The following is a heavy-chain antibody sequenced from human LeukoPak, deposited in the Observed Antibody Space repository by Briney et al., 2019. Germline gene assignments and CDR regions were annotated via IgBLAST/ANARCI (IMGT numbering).Heavy chain of an antibody. V-gene: IGHV3-7*01. CDR2: IKQDGSEK. CDR3: ARVNTVHDYVSGSYRVYFNY. CDR1: GFTFGSYW. Sequence: GVSLRLSCAASGFTFGSYWMSWVRQAPGKGLEWVANIKQDGSEKYYVDSVKGRFTISRDNAKNSLYLQMNSLRAEDTPVYYCARVNTVHDYVSGSYRVYFNYWGQGTLVTVSS. J-gene: IGHJ4*02. D-gene: IGHD3-16*02.